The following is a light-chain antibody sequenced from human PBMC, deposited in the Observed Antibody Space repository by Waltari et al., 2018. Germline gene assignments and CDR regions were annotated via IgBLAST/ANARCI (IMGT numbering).Light chain of an antibody. CDR2: QDT. Sequence: YDLTQPPSVSVSPGQAAPITCSGDNLGNKYVCWYQQKPGQSPLLLIYQDTKRPPGIPERFSGSVSGNTVTLTISATQALDEADYYCQAWDSNVNWVFGGGTKLTVL. CDR1: NLGNKY. J-gene: IGLJ3*02. V-gene: IGLV3-1*01. CDR3: QAWDSNVNWV.